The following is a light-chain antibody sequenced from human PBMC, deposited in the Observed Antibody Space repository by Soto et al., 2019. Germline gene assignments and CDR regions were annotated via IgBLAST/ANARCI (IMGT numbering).Light chain of an antibody. CDR2: DAS. CDR1: QSVSSY. CDR3: QQRSNWPPSIT. V-gene: IGKV3-11*01. Sequence: EIVLTQSPATLSLSPGESATLSCRASQSVSSYLAWYQQKPGQPPRLLISDASHRATRIPASFSGSGSGTDFTLTISSLEPAEFAVYYCQQRSNWPPSITFGQGTRLEIK. J-gene: IGKJ5*01.